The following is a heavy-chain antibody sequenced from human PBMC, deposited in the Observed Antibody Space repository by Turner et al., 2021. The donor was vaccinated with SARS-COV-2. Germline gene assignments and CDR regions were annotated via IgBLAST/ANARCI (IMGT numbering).Heavy chain of an antibody. CDR3: ARDRGGYSDY. CDR2: IYSDGST. V-gene: IGHV3-53*01. Sequence: EVQLVESGGGLIQPVGSLRLSCSASGFTVSSTYMSWVRQALGKGLEWVSVIYSDGSTYYADSVKGRFTISRDNSKNTLYLQMNSLRAEDTAVYYCARDRGGYSDYWGQGTLVTVSS. J-gene: IGHJ4*02. CDR1: GFTVSSTY. D-gene: IGHD3-10*01.